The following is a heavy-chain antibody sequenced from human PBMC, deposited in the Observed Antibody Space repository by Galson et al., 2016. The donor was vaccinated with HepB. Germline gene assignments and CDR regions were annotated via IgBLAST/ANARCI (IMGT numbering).Heavy chain of an antibody. J-gene: IGHJ4*02. CDR1: GFTFSDYT. D-gene: IGHD2-2*01. V-gene: IGHV3-21*01. Sequence: SLRLSCAASGFTFSDYTMNWVRQAPGKGLEWVSSIGSTSIYIYYADSLKGRFTISRDNAKNSLYLQMDSLRVEDTAVYYCARDTAAVPFDYWGQGTLVTVSS. CDR2: IGSTSIYI. CDR3: ARDTAAVPFDY.